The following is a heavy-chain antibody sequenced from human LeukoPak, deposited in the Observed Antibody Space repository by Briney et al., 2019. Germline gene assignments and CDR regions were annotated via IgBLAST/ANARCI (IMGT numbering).Heavy chain of an antibody. CDR1: GFTFSSYA. D-gene: IGHD7-27*01. CDR3: ARDGGTFWGLDY. CDR2: ISYDGSNK. V-gene: IGHV3-30-3*01. J-gene: IGHJ4*02. Sequence: GGSLRLSCAASGFTFSSYAMHWVRQAPGKGLEWVAVISYDGSNKYYADSVKGRFTISRDNSKNTLYLQMNSLRAEDTAVYYCARDGGTFWGLDYWGQGILVTVSS.